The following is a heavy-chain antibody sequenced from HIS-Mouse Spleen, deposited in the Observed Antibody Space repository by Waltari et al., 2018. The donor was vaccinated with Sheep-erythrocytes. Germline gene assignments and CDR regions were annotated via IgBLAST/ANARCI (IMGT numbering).Heavy chain of an antibody. Sequence: QVQLVQSGAEVKKPGASVKVSCKASGYTFTGYYMHWVRQAPGKGLEWMGWHNPNGGGTNYAQKVQGRVTMTRDTAISTAYMELSRLRSDDTAVYYCARGYCSSTSCYGYFQHWGQGTLVTVSS. CDR1: GYTFTGYY. CDR3: ARGYCSSTSCYGYFQH. V-gene: IGHV1-2*02. J-gene: IGHJ1*01. CDR2: HNPNGGGT. D-gene: IGHD2-2*01.